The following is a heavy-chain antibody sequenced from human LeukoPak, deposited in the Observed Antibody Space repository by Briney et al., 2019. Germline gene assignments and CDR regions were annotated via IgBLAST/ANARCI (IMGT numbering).Heavy chain of an antibody. Sequence: SESLSLTRTVSVGSISSYSWSSIRPPARKGLGWIGRIYTSGSTNYNPSLKSRVTMSVATSKNQFSLKLSSVTAADTVVYYWARDGYCSGGSCHGRDGMDVWGQGTTVTVSS. CDR3: ARDGYCSGGSCHGRDGMDV. V-gene: IGHV4-4*07. D-gene: IGHD2-15*01. J-gene: IGHJ6*02. CDR2: IYTSGST. CDR1: VGSISSYS.